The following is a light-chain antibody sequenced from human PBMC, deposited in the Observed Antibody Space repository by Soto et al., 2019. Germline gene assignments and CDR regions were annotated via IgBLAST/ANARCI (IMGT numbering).Light chain of an antibody. J-gene: IGKJ1*01. Sequence: DIVMTQSPDSLAVSLVERATINCKSSQSVLYSSNNKNYLAWSQQKPGQPPKLLIYWASTRESGVPDRFSGSGSATEFTLTISSLQAEDVAVYYCHHYYTTPQTFGQGTKVEIK. CDR1: QSVLYSSNNKNY. CDR2: WAS. V-gene: IGKV4-1*01. CDR3: HHYYTTPQT.